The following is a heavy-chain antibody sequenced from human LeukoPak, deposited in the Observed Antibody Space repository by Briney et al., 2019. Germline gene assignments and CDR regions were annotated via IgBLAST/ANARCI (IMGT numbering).Heavy chain of an antibody. Sequence: TSETLSLTCTVSGGSISSSSYYWGWIRQPPGKGLEWIGSIYYSGSTYYNPSLKSRVTISVDTSKNQFSLKLSSVTAADTAVYYCARGEYYDILTGYYPPPLDYWGQGTLVTVSS. V-gene: IGHV4-39*01. CDR3: ARGEYYDILTGYYPPPLDY. CDR1: GGSISSSSYY. CDR2: IYYSGST. J-gene: IGHJ4*02. D-gene: IGHD3-9*01.